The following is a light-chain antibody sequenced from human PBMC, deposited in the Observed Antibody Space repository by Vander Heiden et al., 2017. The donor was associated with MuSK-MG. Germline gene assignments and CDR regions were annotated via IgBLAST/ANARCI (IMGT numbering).Light chain of an antibody. Sequence: QSALTQPASVSGSPVQSITISCTGSSSDVGGYNYVSWSQQHPGKAPKLIIYDVRDRPSGVPYRFSGSKSGDTASLTISGLQAEDEAEYYCSSYRRDGAYVFGTGTKVTVL. CDR3: SSYRRDGAYV. J-gene: IGLJ1*01. CDR2: DVR. V-gene: IGLV2-14*01. CDR1: SSDVGGYNY.